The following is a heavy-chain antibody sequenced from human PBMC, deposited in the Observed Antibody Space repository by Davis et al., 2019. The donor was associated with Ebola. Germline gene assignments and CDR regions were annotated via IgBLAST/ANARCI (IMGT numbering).Heavy chain of an antibody. CDR2: MNPNSGNT. CDR3: ARRQGAMGV. CDR1: GGTFSSYA. Sequence: ASVKVSCKASGGTFSSYAISWVRQAPGQGLEWMGWMNPNSGNTGYAQKFQGRVTMTRNTSISTAYMELSSLRSEDTAVYYCARRQGAMGVWGQGTTVTVSS. D-gene: IGHD1-26*01. V-gene: IGHV1-8*02. J-gene: IGHJ6*02.